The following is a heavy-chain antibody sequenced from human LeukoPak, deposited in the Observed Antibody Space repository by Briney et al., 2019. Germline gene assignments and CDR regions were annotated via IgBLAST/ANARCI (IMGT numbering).Heavy chain of an antibody. J-gene: IGHJ4*02. CDR2: ISSSGSTI. CDR3: ASHYYGSGSYRFDY. V-gene: IGHV3-11*01. CDR1: GFTFSDYY. D-gene: IGHD3-10*01. Sequence: GGSLRLSCAASGFTFSDYYMSWTRQAPGKGLEWVSYISSSGSTIYYADSVKGRFTTSRDNAKNSLYLQMNSLRAEDTAVYYCASHYYGSGSYRFDYWGQGTLVTVSS.